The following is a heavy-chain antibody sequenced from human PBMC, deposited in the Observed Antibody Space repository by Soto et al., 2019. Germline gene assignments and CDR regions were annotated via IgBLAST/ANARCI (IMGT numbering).Heavy chain of an antibody. Sequence: SETLSVTCAVSGGSISRGGYSWSWIRQPPGKGLEWIGYIYHSGSTYYNPSLKSRVTISVDRSKNQFSLKLSSVTAADTAVYYCARVPDRWGQGTLVTVSS. J-gene: IGHJ5*02. CDR3: ARVPDR. D-gene: IGHD2-2*01. CDR2: IYHSGST. CDR1: GGSISRGGYS. V-gene: IGHV4-30-2*01.